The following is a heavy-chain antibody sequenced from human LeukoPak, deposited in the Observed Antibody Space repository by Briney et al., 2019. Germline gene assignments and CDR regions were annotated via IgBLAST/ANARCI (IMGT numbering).Heavy chain of an antibody. D-gene: IGHD2-2*01. CDR1: GGSISSGSYY. J-gene: IGHJ4*02. CDR3: ARDRLAYCSSTSCNRRFDY. V-gene: IGHV4-30-2*01. CDR2: IYHSGST. Sequence: PSETLSLTCTVSGGSISSGSYYWSWIRQPPGKGLEWIGYIYHSGSTYYNPSLKSRVTISVDRSKNQFSLKLSSVTAADTAVYYCARDRLAYCSSTSCNRRFDYWGQGTLVTVSS.